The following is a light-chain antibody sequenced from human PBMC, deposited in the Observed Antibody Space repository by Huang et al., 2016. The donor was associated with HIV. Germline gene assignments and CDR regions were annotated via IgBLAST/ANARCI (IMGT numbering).Light chain of an antibody. CDR2: AAS. J-gene: IGKJ5*01. CDR1: QGISNS. CDR3: QQYYSTPPIT. Sequence: DIQMTQSPSSLYASVGDRVTITCRASQGISNSLAWYQQKPGKAPKLLLYAASRLKSGVPSRFSGSGSGTDYTLTISSLQPEDFATYYCQQYYSTPPITFGQGTRLEIK. V-gene: IGKV1-NL1*01.